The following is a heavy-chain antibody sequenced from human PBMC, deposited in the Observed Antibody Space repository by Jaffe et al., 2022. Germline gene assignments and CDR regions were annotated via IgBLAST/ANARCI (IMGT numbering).Heavy chain of an antibody. CDR2: IYSGGST. CDR3: ATSGAVVLPESDDAFDI. Sequence: EVQLVESGGGLVQPGGSLRLSCAASGFTVSSNYMSWVRQAPGKGLEWVSVIYSGGSTYYADSVKGRFTISRDNSKNTLYLQMNSLRAEDTAVYYCATSGAVVLPESDDAFDIWGQGTMVTVSS. J-gene: IGHJ3*02. CDR1: GFTVSSNY. D-gene: IGHD2-15*01. V-gene: IGHV3-66*02.